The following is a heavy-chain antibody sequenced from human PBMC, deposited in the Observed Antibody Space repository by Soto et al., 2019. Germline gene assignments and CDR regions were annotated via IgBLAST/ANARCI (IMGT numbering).Heavy chain of an antibody. CDR2: IIPILGIA. D-gene: IGHD6-13*01. CDR3: ARDHIAAAGTFDY. V-gene: IGHV1-69*04. Sequence: SVKVSCKASGGTFSSYTISWVRQAPGQGLEWMGRIIPILGIANYAQKFQGRVTITADKSTSTAYMELSSLRSEDTAVYYCARDHIAAAGTFDYWGQGTLVTVSS. J-gene: IGHJ4*02. CDR1: GGTFSSYT.